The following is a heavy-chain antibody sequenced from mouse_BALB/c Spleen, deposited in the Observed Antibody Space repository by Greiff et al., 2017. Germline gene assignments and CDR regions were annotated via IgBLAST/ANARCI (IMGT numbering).Heavy chain of an antibody. Sequence: EVQGVESGGGLVKPGGSLKLSCAASGFTFSSYAMSWVRQTPEKRLEWVASISSGGSTYYPDSVKGRFTISRDNPKNTLFLQMTSLRSEDTAMYYCAVFPPDFAYWGQGTLVTVSA. CDR1: GFTFSSYA. J-gene: IGHJ3*01. CDR2: ISSGGST. V-gene: IGHV5-6-5*01. CDR3: AVFPPDFAY.